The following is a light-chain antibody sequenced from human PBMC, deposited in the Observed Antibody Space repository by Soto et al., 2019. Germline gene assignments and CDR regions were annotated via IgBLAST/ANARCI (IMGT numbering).Light chain of an antibody. CDR2: AAS. V-gene: IGKV1-8*01. CDR3: QQYYSYRT. Sequence: AIRMTQCPSSLSASTGYRVTITCRASQGISSYLAWYQQKPGKAPKLLIYAASTLQSGVPSRFSGSGSGADFTLTISCLQSEDFATYYCQQYYSYRTFGQGTKVDIK. CDR1: QGISSY. J-gene: IGKJ1*01.